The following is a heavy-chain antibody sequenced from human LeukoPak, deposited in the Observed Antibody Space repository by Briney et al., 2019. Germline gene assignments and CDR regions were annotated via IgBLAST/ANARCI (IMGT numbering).Heavy chain of an antibody. CDR1: GYTFTSYG. V-gene: IGHV1-18*01. CDR2: ISAYNGNT. D-gene: IGHD3-22*01. CDR3: ARAPITMIVVVITGDGAFDI. Sequence: ASVKVPCKASGYTFTSYGISWVRQAPGQGLEWMGWISAYNGNTNYAQKLQGRVTMTTDTSTSTAYMELRSLRSDDTAVYYCARAPITMIVVVITGDGAFDIWGQGTMVTVSS. J-gene: IGHJ3*02.